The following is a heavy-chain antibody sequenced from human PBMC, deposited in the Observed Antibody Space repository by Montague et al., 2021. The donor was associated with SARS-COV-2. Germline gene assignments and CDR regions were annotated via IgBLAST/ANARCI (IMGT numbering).Heavy chain of an antibody. D-gene: IGHD1-26*01. V-gene: IGHV3-23*03. Sequence: SLRLSCAASGFTFSSHDMTWVRQAPGKGLEWVSITHSGASYASYAGSVKGRFTISRDNSKNTLYLQMNSLRAEDTAVYYCAKGVGQKTSAVDYWGQGTQVTVSS. CDR1: GFTFSSHD. J-gene: IGHJ4*02. CDR2: THSGASYA. CDR3: AKGVGQKTSAVDY.